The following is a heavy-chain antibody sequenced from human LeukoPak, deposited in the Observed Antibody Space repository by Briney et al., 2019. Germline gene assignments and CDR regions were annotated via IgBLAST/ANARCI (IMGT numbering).Heavy chain of an antibody. CDR3: AKEPYDSSGYYKE. J-gene: IGHJ4*02. Sequence: GGSLRLSCAASGFTFSSYGMLWVRQAPGKGLEWVAVISYDGSNKYYTDSVKGRFTISRDNSKNTLYLQMNSLRAEDTAVYYCAKEPYDSSGYYKEWGQGTLVTVST. CDR2: ISYDGSNK. D-gene: IGHD3-22*01. V-gene: IGHV3-30*18. CDR1: GFTFSSYG.